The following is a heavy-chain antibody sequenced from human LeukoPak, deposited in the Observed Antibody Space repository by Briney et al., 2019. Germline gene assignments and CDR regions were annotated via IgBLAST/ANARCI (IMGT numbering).Heavy chain of an antibody. Sequence: PGGSLRLSCAASGFTFRSYAMSWVRQAPGKGLEWVSAVSGSGGYTYYADSVKGRFTTSRDNSKNIVYLQMNSLRAEDTAVYYYAKEPREPYWGQGTLVTVSS. J-gene: IGHJ4*02. CDR1: GFTFRSYA. V-gene: IGHV3-23*01. D-gene: IGHD1-26*01. CDR2: VSGSGGYT. CDR3: AKEPREPY.